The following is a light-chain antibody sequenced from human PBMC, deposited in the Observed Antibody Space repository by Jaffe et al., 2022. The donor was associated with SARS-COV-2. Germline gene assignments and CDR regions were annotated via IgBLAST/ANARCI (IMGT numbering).Light chain of an antibody. CDR2: DVN. J-gene: IGLJ1*01. CDR3: CSYAGAATYV. CDR1: SSDVGKYNL. V-gene: IGLV2-23*02. Sequence: QSALTQPASVSGSPGQSITVSCTGTSSDVGKYNLVSWYQQHPGEAPKLIIYDVNKRPSGVSSRFSGSKSGNTASLTISGLQAEDEADYHCCSYAGAATYVFGPGTKVTVL.